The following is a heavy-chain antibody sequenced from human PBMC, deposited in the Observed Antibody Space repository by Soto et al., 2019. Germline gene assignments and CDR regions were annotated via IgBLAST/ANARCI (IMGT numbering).Heavy chain of an antibody. D-gene: IGHD3-16*01. V-gene: IGHV3-30-3*01. CDR1: GFTFSNYG. CDR2: ISYDGSNK. CDR3: ARGRDYLGGDFDY. Sequence: GGSLRLSCAASGFTFSNYGMHWVRQAPGKGLKWVAVISYDGSNKYYADSVKGRFTISRDNSKNTLYMPMNSVRAEDTAVYYCARGRDYLGGDFDYWGQGTLVTVSS. J-gene: IGHJ4*02.